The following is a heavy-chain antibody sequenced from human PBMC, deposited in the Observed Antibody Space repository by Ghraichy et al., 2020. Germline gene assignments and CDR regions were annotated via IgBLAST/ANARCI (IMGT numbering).Heavy chain of an antibody. V-gene: IGHV3-15*01. J-gene: IGHJ6*02. D-gene: IGHD6-19*01. CDR3: TTASGRAVAYYYYGMDG. CDR2: IKSKTDGGTT. Sequence: LTCAASGFTFSNAWMSWVRQAPGKGLEWVGRIKSKTDGGTTDYAAPVKGRFTISRADSKNTLYLQMNSLKTEDTAVYYCTTASGRAVAYYYYGMDGWGQGTTVTVSS. CDR1: GFTFSNAW.